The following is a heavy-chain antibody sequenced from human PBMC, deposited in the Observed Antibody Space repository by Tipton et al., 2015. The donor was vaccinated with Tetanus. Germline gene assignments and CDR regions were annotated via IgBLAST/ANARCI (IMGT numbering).Heavy chain of an antibody. CDR3: ARFSYDSGGFYSYFDY. CDR1: GGSVSDFY. J-gene: IGHJ4*02. D-gene: IGHD3-22*01. Sequence: TLSLTCTISGGSVSDFYWGWIRQPPGKGLEWIGHAYYSGTTNYNPSLKGRVSISVDTSHDQFSLRLTSVTAADTAIYYCARFSYDSGGFYSYFDYWGRGTLVTVSS. V-gene: IGHV4-59*02. CDR2: AYYSGTT.